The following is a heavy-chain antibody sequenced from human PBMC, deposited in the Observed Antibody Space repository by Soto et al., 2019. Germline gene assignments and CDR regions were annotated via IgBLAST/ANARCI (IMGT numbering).Heavy chain of an antibody. D-gene: IGHD2-2*01. CDR1: GGSISSSSYY. CDR3: ARSTEHCSSTSCPIYYFDD. J-gene: IGHJ4*02. Sequence: SETLSLTCTVSGGSISSSSYYWGWIRQPPGKGLEWIGSIYYSGSTYYNPSLKSRVTISVDTSKNQFSLKLSSVTAADTAVYYCARSTEHCSSTSCPIYYFDDWGQRTLVTVSS. V-gene: IGHV4-39*01. CDR2: IYYSGST.